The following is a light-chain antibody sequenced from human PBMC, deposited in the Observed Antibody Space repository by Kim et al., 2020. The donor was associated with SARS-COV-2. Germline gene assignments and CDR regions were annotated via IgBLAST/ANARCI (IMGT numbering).Light chain of an antibody. CDR3: AAWDDSLREV. CDR2: RSN. Sequence: ELTKPPSASGTPGQTVTISCSGSSSNIGSNYVYWYQQFPGTAPKLLIYRSNQRPSGVPDRFSGSKSGTSASLAISGLRSEDEADYYCAAWDDSLREVF. V-gene: IGLV1-47*01. CDR1: SSNIGSNY. J-gene: IGLJ3*02.